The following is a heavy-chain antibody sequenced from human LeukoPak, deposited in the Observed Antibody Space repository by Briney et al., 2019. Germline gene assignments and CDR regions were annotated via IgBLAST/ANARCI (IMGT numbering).Heavy chain of an antibody. CDR3: AAADDVSGSLGFDY. J-gene: IGHJ4*02. V-gene: IGHV1-58*02. CDR2: IVVGSGNT. CDR1: GFTFTTSA. Sequence: EASVKVSCKASGFTFTTSAMQWVRQARGQRLEWIGWIVVGSGNTNYAQKFQERVTITRDMSTSTAYMELSRLRSEDTAVYYCAAADDVSGSLGFDYWGQGTLVTVSS. D-gene: IGHD3-22*01.